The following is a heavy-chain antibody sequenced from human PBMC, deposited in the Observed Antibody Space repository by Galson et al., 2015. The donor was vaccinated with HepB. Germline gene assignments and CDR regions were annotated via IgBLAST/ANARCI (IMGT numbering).Heavy chain of an antibody. J-gene: IGHJ4*02. Sequence: SVKVSCKASGGTFSSYTISWVRQAPGQGLEWMGRIIPILGIANYAQKFQGRVTITADKSTSTAYMELSSLRSEDTAVYYCARDSESYGYGYYFDYWGQGTLVTVSS. CDR2: IIPILGIA. CDR1: GGTFSSYT. V-gene: IGHV1-69*04. D-gene: IGHD5-18*01. CDR3: ARDSESYGYGYYFDY.